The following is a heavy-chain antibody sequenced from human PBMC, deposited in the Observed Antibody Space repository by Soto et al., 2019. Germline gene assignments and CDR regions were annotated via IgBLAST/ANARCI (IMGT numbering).Heavy chain of an antibody. D-gene: IGHD3-22*01. J-gene: IGHJ4*02. CDR3: ARGYYYDSSGYYPLAKD. V-gene: IGHV4-31*03. Sequence: PSETLSLTCTVSGGSISSGSYYWIWIRHHPGKGLEWIGYIYYSGSTYYNPSLKSRVTISVDTSKNQFSLKLSSVTAADMAVYYCARGYYYDSSGYYPLAKDWGQGTLVTVSS. CDR2: IYYSGST. CDR1: GGSISSGSYY.